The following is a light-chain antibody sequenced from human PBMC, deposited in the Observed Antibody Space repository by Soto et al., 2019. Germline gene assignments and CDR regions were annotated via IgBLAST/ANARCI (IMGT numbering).Light chain of an antibody. J-gene: IGKJ1*01. V-gene: IGKV1-5*03. CDR3: QQYNDYSWT. CDR1: QSIGIW. Sequence: IQMTQSPSTLSASVGDRVAITCRASQSIGIWLAWYQQKPGKAPRFLIYKASSLESGVPSRFSGSGYGTEFTITISSLQPDDFSTDSCQQYNDYSWTFGQGTKVEIK. CDR2: KAS.